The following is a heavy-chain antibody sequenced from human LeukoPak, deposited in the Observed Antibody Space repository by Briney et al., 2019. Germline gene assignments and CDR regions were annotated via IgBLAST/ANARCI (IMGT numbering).Heavy chain of an antibody. CDR1: GYTLTELS. Sequence: GASVKVSCKVSGYTLTELSMHWVRQAPGKGLEWMGGFDPEDGETIYAQKFQGRVTMTEDTSTDTAYMELSSLRSEDTAVYYCATPTTYYYDRAFDYWGQETLVTASS. CDR3: ATPTTYYYDRAFDY. J-gene: IGHJ4*02. CDR2: FDPEDGET. V-gene: IGHV1-24*01. D-gene: IGHD3-22*01.